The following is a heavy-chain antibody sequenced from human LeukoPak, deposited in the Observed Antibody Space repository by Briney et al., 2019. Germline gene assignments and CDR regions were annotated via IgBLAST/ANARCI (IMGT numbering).Heavy chain of an antibody. CDR1: GYTFTSYG. CDR3: ARGFAGVDLNWFDP. J-gene: IGHJ5*02. D-gene: IGHD3-10*01. V-gene: IGHV1-18*01. CDR2: ISAYNGNT. Sequence: ASVKVSCKASGYTFTSYGISWVRQASGQGLEWMGWISAYNGNTNYAQKLQGRVTMTTDTSTSTAYMELRSLRSDDTAVYYCARGFAGVDLNWFDPWGQGTLVTVSS.